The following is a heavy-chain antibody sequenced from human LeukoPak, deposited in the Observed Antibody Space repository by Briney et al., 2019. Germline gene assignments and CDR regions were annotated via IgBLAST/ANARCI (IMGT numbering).Heavy chain of an antibody. CDR3: ASEHSSSWYDRYMDV. CDR1: GFTFSSYW. Sequence: PGGSLRLSCAASGFTFSSYWMSWLRQAPGKGLEWVANIKQDGSEKYYVDSVKGRFTISRDNAKNSLYLQMNSLRAEDTAVYYCASEHSSSWYDRYMDVWGKGTTVTVSS. J-gene: IGHJ6*03. V-gene: IGHV3-7*01. CDR2: IKQDGSEK. D-gene: IGHD6-13*01.